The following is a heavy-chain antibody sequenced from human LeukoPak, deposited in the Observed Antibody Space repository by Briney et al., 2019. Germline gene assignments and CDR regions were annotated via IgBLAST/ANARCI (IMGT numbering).Heavy chain of an antibody. V-gene: IGHV3-23*01. D-gene: IGHD6-19*01. CDR2: VSYSGTDT. CDR1: GFSFNNYA. CDR3: AKDEWVESYYFDY. Sequence: GGSLRLSCAASGFSFNNYAMNWVRQAPGKGLDWVSTVSYSGTDTYYADSVKGRFVISRDNSKKTVYLQMNSLRAEDTAVYYCAKDEWVESYYFDYWGQGTLVTVSS. J-gene: IGHJ4*02.